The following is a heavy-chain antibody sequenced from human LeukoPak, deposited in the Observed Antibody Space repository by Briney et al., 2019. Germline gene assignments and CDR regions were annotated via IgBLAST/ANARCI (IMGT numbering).Heavy chain of an antibody. CDR2: IYPGDSDT. V-gene: IGHV5-51*01. Sequence: GESLKISCKGFGYSFTSYWIGWVRQMPGKGLEWMGIIYPGDSDTRYSPSFQGQVTISADKSISTAYLQWSSLKASDTAMYHCATTDTYSSGWYEYFQHWGQGTLVTVSS. CDR1: GYSFTSYW. D-gene: IGHD6-19*01. J-gene: IGHJ1*01. CDR3: ATTDTYSSGWYEYFQH.